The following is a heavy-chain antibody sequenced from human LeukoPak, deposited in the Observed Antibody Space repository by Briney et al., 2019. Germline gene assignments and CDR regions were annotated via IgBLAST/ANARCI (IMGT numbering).Heavy chain of an antibody. CDR3: PRGSEMATPAGYFDY. V-gene: IGHV3-23*01. J-gene: IGHJ4*02. CDR1: GFTLSSYA. D-gene: IGHD5-24*01. Sequence: GGSLRLSCAASGFTLSSYAMSWVRQAPGKGLEWVSAISGSGGSTYYADSVKGRFTISRDNSKNTLYLQMNSLRAEDTAVYYCPRGSEMATPAGYFDYWGQGTLVTVSS. CDR2: ISGSGGST.